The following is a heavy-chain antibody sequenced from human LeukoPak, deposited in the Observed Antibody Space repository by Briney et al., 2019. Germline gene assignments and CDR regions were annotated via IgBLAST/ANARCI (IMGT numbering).Heavy chain of an antibody. J-gene: IGHJ4*02. Sequence: PGGSLRLSCAASGFTFSSYWMSWVRQAPGKGLEWVANIKQDGSEKYYVDSVKGRFTISRDNAKNSLYLQMNSLRAEDTAVYYCATQSEGYCSSTSCADDYWGQGTLVTVSS. D-gene: IGHD2-2*01. CDR2: IKQDGSEK. CDR3: ATQSEGYCSSTSCADDY. V-gene: IGHV3-7*01. CDR1: GFTFSSYW.